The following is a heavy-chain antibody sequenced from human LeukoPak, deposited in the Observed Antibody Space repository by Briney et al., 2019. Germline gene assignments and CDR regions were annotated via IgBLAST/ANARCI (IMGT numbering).Heavy chain of an antibody. CDR3: TRVGYIDEGIDY. J-gene: IGHJ4*02. V-gene: IGHV3-7*04. CDR1: GFPFSSYW. Sequence: GGSLRLSCVASGFPFSSYWLTWVRHAPGKGLEWVANLQQDGSKKSYVESVKGRFTISRDNAKNSLYLQMNTLRAEDTAIYYCTRVGYIDEGIDYWGQGTLVTVSS. CDR2: LQQDGSKK. D-gene: IGHD5-24*01.